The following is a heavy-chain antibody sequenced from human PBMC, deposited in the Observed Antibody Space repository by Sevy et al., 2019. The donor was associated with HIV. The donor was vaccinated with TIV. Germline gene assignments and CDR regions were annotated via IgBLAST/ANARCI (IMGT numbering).Heavy chain of an antibody. D-gene: IGHD6-19*01. CDR1: GFSFVSSA. J-gene: IGHJ4*02. V-gene: IGHV1-58*02. Sequence: ASVKVSCKASGFSFVSSAIQWLRQARGQRLEWIGRIVVGSGDTNYAQTFQERVTITRDMSTSTAYMELSSLRSEDTAVYYCAALAGGPEDYWGQGTLVTVSS. CDR3: AALAGGPEDY. CDR2: IVVGSGDT.